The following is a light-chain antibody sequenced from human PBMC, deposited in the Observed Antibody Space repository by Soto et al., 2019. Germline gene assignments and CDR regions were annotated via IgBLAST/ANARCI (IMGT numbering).Light chain of an antibody. CDR1: QSVSNY. J-gene: IGKJ4*01. V-gene: IGKV3-11*01. Sequence: EIVLTQSPATLSLSPGERATLSCRASQSVSNYLAWYQQKPGQSPRLLLYDASNRATGIPARFSGSGSGTDFTLTISSLEPEDFAVYYCQQRSIWPPLTFGGGTKVDIK. CDR3: QQRSIWPPLT. CDR2: DAS.